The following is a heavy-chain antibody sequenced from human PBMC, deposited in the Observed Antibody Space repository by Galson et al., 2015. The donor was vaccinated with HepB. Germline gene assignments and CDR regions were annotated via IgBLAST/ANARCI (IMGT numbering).Heavy chain of an antibody. Sequence: SGFTFSTSWVHWVRQAPGEGLMWVSRINSDGNTIDYADSVRGRFTISRDNAKNTLYLQMSSLRADDTAIYYCARAGNYRFDFWGQGTLVTVSS. J-gene: IGHJ4*02. CDR3: ARAGNYRFDF. CDR1: GFTFSTSW. D-gene: IGHD3-3*01. CDR2: INSDGNTI. V-gene: IGHV3-74*01.